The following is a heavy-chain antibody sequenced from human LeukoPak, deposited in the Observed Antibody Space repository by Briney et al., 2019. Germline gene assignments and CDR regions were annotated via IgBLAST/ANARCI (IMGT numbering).Heavy chain of an antibody. D-gene: IGHD3-22*01. J-gene: IGHJ3*02. CDR3: ARDTPNYDSSGYRSDAFDI. CDR2: ISAYNGNT. V-gene: IGHV1-18*01. Sequence: ASVKVSCKASGYTFTSYGISWVRQAPGQGLEWMGWISAYNGNTNYAQKLQGRVTMTTDTPTSTAYTELRSLRSDDTAVYYCARDTPNYDSSGYRSDAFDIWGQGTMVTVSS. CDR1: GYTFTSYG.